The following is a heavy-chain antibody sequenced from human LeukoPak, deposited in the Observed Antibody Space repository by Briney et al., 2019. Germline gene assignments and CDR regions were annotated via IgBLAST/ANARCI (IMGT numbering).Heavy chain of an antibody. V-gene: IGHV3-74*01. CDR3: VLLSLTPG. CDR2: ISSDGSNT. CDR1: GFTFSTYW. J-gene: IGHJ4*02. Sequence: GGSLRLSCAASGFTFSTYWMHWVRHAPGKELVWVSRISSDGSNTNYADSVKGRFTISRDNAKNTLYLQMNSLRPGDTAVYYCVLLSLTPGWGQGTLVTVSS. D-gene: IGHD3-10*01.